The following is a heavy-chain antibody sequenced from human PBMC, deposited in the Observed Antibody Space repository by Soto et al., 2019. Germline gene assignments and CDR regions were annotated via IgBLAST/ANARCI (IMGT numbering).Heavy chain of an antibody. CDR1: GFTFSNAW. V-gene: IGHV3-21*01. CDR2: ISSSSSYI. D-gene: IGHD5-12*01. Sequence: GGSLRLSCAASGFTFSNAWINWVRQAPGKGLEWVSSISSSSSYIYYADSVKGRFTISRDNAKNSLYLQMNSLRAEDTAVYYCAREGGGYSGYDPPPDYYYYGMDVWGQGTTVTVSS. J-gene: IGHJ6*02. CDR3: AREGGGYSGYDPPPDYYYYGMDV.